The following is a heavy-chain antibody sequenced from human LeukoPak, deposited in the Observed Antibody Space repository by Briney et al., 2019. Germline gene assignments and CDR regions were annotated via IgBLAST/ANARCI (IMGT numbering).Heavy chain of an antibody. CDR3: ARARRGVDY. CDR1: GFTFSSYE. V-gene: IGHV3-48*03. J-gene: IGHJ4*02. D-gene: IGHD3-16*01. CDR2: ISSGSTI. Sequence: GGSLRLSCAASGFTFSSYEMNWVRQAPGKGLEWVSYISSGSTIYYADSVKGRFTISRDNAKNSLYLQMNSLRAEDTAVYYCARARRGVDYWGQGTLVTVSS.